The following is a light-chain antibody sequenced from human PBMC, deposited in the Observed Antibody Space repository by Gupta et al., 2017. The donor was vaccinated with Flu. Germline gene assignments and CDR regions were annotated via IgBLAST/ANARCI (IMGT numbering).Light chain of an antibody. CDR1: QSISSSY. Sequence: PGERATLSCRASQSISSSYLAWYQQKPGQAPRLLIYGASSRATGIPDRFSGSGSGTDFTLTVSRLEPEDFAVYYCQQYDSSITFGQGTRLEIK. CDR2: GAS. CDR3: QQYDSSIT. V-gene: IGKV3-20*01. J-gene: IGKJ5*01.